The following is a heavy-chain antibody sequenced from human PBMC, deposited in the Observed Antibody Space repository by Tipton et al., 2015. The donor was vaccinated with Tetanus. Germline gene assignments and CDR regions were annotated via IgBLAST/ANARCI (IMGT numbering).Heavy chain of an antibody. CDR1: GFTVSSNY. Sequence: SLRLSCAASGFTVSSNYMSWVRQAPGKGLEWVSVIYSGGSTYYADSVKGRFTISRDNSKNTLYLQMNSLRAEDTAAYYCATASQYYDILTGQNYWGQGTLVTVSS. V-gene: IGHV3-53*01. D-gene: IGHD3-9*01. CDR3: ATASQYYDILTGQNY. J-gene: IGHJ4*02. CDR2: IYSGGST.